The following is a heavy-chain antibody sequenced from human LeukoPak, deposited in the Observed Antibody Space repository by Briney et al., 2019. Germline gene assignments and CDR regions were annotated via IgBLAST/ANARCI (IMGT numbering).Heavy chain of an antibody. Sequence: SETLSLTCIVSGGSISSYYWSWIRQPPGKGLEWIGYIYYRGSTNYNPSLKSRVTISVDTSKNQFSLKLSSVTAADTAVYYCARGDGSGSIPLDDWGQGTLVTVSS. V-gene: IGHV4-59*01. CDR2: IYYRGST. J-gene: IGHJ4*02. CDR3: ARGDGSGSIPLDD. CDR1: GGSISSYY. D-gene: IGHD3-10*01.